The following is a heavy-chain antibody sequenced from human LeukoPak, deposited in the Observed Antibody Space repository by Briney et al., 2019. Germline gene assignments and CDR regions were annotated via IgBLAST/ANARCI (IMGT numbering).Heavy chain of an antibody. J-gene: IGHJ6*03. CDR1: GGSISSSSYY. Sequence: SETLSLTCTVSGGSISSSSYYWGWIRQPPGKGLEWIGSIYYSGSTYYNPSLKSRVTISVDTSKNQFSLKLSSVTAADTAVYYCARGSCVIYGDIVCDYYYYMDVWGKGTTVTVSS. V-gene: IGHV4-39*07. CDR2: IYYSGST. D-gene: IGHD4-17*01. CDR3: ARGSCVIYGDIVCDYYYYMDV.